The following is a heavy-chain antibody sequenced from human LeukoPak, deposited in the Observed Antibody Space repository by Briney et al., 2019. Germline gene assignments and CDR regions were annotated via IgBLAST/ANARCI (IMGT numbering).Heavy chain of an antibody. J-gene: IGHJ4*02. CDR3: ARLWSPAIAAAATGGFDY. CDR1: GYTVTSYG. Sequence: ASVKVSCKASGYTVTSYGISWVRQAPGQGPEWMGWISGYTGNTNYAQNLQGRVTMTTDTSTSTAYMELRSLRSDDTAVYYCARLWSPAIAAAATGGFDYRGQGTLVTASS. D-gene: IGHD6-13*01. CDR2: ISGYTGNT. V-gene: IGHV1-18*01.